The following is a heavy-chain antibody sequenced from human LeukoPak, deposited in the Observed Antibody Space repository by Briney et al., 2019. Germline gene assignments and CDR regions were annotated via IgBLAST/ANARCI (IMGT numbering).Heavy chain of an antibody. Sequence: GGSLRLSCAASGFTFSSYGMHSVRQVPVKGLEWVAVISHDGDTKYYEDSVKGRFTISRDNFKNTLSLQMNSLRAEDTAVYYCAREGSQGGVDIWSQGTMVTVSS. V-gene: IGHV3-30*03. J-gene: IGHJ3*02. CDR2: ISHDGDTK. CDR3: AREGSQGGVDI. D-gene: IGHD2-21*01. CDR1: GFTFSSYG.